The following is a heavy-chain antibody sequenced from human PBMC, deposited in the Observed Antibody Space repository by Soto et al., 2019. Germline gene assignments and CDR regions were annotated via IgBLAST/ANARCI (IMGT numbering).Heavy chain of an antibody. J-gene: IGHJ6*03. D-gene: IGHD1-26*01. CDR3: ARGSGKVAKNYNYYYMDV. CDR2: IYYSGST. V-gene: IGHV4-59*01. CDR1: GGSISSYY. Sequence: SETLSLTCTVSGGSISSYYWSWIRQPPGKGLEWIGYIYYSGSTNYNPSLKSRVTISVDTSKNQFSLKLSSVTAADTAVYYCARGSGKVAKNYNYYYMDVWGKGTTVTAP.